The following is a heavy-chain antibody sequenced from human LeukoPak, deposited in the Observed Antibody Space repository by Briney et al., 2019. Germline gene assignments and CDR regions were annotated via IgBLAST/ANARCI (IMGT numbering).Heavy chain of an antibody. CDR2: IYHSGST. V-gene: IGHV4-38-2*01. CDR3: ARHGNYYDTSQSDP. CDR1: GYSISSGYY. Sequence: SETLSLTCAVSGYSISSGYYWGWIRQPPGKGLEWIGSIYHSGSTYYNPSLKSRVTISVDTSKNQFSLKLSSVTAADTAVYYCARHGNYYDTSQSDPWGQGTLVTVSS. D-gene: IGHD3-22*01. J-gene: IGHJ5*02.